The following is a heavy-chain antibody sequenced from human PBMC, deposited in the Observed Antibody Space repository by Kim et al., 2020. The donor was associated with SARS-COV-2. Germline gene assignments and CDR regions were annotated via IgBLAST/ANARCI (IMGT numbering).Heavy chain of an antibody. CDR3: ARDDSSRFDS. CDR2: INFDGTTT. D-gene: IGHD2-21*01. V-gene: IGHV3-74*01. J-gene: IGHJ5*01. CDR1: GFTFTSYW. Sequence: GGSLRLSCAASGFTFTSYWMHWVRQSPGKGLVWVSRINFDGTTTTYADSVKGRFTISRDNAKNTLFLQMNSLRADDTAVYYCARDDSSRFDSWGQGTLVT.